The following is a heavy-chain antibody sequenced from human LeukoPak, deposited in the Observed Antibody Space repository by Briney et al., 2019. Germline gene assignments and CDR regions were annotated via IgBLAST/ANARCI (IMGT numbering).Heavy chain of an antibody. CDR2: IRYDGSNK. V-gene: IGHV3-30*02. J-gene: IGHJ5*02. D-gene: IGHD3-22*01. CDR3: AKDRAMIVGFDP. CDR1: GFTFSSYG. Sequence: PGGSLRLSCAASGFTFSSYGMHWVRQAPGKGLEWVAFIRYDGSNKYYADSVKGRFTISRDNSKNTLYLQMNSLRAEDTAVYYCAKDRAMIVGFDPWGQGTLVTVSS.